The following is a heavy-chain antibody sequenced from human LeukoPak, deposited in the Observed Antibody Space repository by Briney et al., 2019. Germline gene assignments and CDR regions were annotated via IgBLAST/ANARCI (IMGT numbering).Heavy chain of an antibody. D-gene: IGHD6-6*01. Sequence: PSETLSLTCTVSGGSISSYYWSWIRQPPGKGLEWIGEINHSGSTNYNPSLKSRVTISVDTSKNQFSLKLSSVTAADTAVYYCARGRIAARYWGQGTLVTVSS. CDR3: ARGRIAARY. J-gene: IGHJ4*02. V-gene: IGHV4-34*01. CDR2: INHSGST. CDR1: GGSISSYY.